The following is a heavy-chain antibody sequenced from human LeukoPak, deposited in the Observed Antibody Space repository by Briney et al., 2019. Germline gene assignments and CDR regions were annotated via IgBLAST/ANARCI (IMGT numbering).Heavy chain of an antibody. J-gene: IGHJ4*02. CDR1: GLNFDDSA. CDR2: ISADGGST. CDR3: AKESGKFDY. Sequence: GGSLRLSCVTSGLNFDDSAMHWVRQAPGKGLEWLSLISADGGSTFSADSVKGRFSISRDNSKNSLYLQMNSLRSEDPAMYYCAKESGKFDYWGQGTLVAVSS. V-gene: IGHV3-43*02.